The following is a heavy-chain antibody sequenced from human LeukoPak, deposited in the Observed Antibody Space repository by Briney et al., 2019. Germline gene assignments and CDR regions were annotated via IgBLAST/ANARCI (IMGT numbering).Heavy chain of an antibody. CDR3: AKDQAYYDSVGNYYVREYFQE. D-gene: IGHD3-22*01. V-gene: IGHV3-30*02. Sequence: PGGSLRLSCAASGFTFTSYAMHWVRQAPGKGLEWVALIRYDGSNTHYADSVKGRFTISRDNSKNTLYLQMNSLRAEDTAVYYCAKDQAYYDSVGNYYVREYFQEWGQGTQVTVSS. J-gene: IGHJ1*01. CDR1: GFTFTSYA. CDR2: IRYDGSNT.